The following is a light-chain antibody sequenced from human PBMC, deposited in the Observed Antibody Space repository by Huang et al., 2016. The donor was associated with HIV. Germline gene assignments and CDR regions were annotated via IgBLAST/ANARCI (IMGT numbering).Light chain of an antibody. V-gene: IGKV1-39*01. CDR3: QQSYSFALT. Sequence: DIQMTQSPSSLSASVGGRVTITCRASQRISSYLNWYQQKPGKAPKLLIYAASSLQSGVPSMFSGSGSGTDFTLTISSRQPEDFATYYCQQSYSFALTFGGETKVEIK. CDR2: AAS. CDR1: QRISSY. J-gene: IGKJ4*01.